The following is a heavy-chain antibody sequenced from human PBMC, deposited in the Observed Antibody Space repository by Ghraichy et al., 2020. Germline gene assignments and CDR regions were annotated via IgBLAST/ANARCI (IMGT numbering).Heavy chain of an antibody. D-gene: IGHD5-18*01. J-gene: IGHJ6*02. CDR3: ARDFDKYGYRYANPPLLYGMDV. CDR1: GFTFSSYS. V-gene: IGHV3-48*02. CDR2: VSSSSTTV. Sequence: GGSLRLSCAASGFTFSSYSMNWVRQAPGKGLEWVSYVSSSSTTVYYADSVKGRFTISRDNAKNSLYLQMNSLRDEDTAVYYCARDFDKYGYRYANPPLLYGMDVWGQGTTVTVSS.